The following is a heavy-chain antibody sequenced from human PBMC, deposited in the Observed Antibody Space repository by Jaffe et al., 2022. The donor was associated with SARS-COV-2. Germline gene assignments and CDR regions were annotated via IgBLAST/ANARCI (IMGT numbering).Heavy chain of an antibody. Sequence: EVQLVESGGGLVKPGGSLRLSCAASGFTFSSYSMNWVRQAPGKGLEWVSSISSSSSYIYYADSVKGRFTISRDNAKNSLYLQMNSLRAEDTAVYYCARDLASSGYAGNGMDVWGQGTTVTVSS. CDR3: ARDLASSGYAGNGMDV. J-gene: IGHJ6*02. CDR1: GFTFSSYS. D-gene: IGHD3-22*01. V-gene: IGHV3-21*01. CDR2: ISSSSSYI.